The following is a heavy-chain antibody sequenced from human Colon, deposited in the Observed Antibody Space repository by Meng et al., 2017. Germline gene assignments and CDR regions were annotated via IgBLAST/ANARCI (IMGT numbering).Heavy chain of an antibody. CDR1: GGSVSSGNHY. CDR2: IDYSRSI. V-gene: IGHV4-61*01. Sequence: QVQLQGPGPGLVRPSETLSLTCTVSGGSVSSGNHYWGWIRQPPGKGLEWIGYIDYSRSINYYPSLKSRVTMSVDTSKNQLSLKLSSVTAGDTAVYYCAGGPWEFDYWGRGTLVTVSS. CDR3: AGGPWEFDY. D-gene: IGHD1-26*01. J-gene: IGHJ4*02.